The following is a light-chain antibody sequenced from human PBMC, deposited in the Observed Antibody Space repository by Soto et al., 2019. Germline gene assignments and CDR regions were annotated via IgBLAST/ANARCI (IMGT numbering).Light chain of an antibody. CDR2: GND. V-gene: IGLV1-40*01. Sequence: QSALTQPPSLSGAPGQRVTISCTGGSSNIGAGSDVNWYQQLPGTAPKLLIYGNDIRPSGVPDRFSASKSGTSASLAITGLHADDEADYYRQSYDDGPSTYVFGTGTKVTVL. J-gene: IGLJ1*01. CDR3: QSYDDGPSTYV. CDR1: SSNIGAGSD.